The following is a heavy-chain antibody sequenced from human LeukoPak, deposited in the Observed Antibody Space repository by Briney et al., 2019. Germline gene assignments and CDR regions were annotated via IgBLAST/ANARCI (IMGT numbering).Heavy chain of an antibody. Sequence: NTSETLSLTCAVSGGSISSGGYSWSWIRQPPGKGLEWFGYIYHSGSTYYNPSLKSRVPISVDRSQNQFSLKLSSVTAADTAVYYCARALYYYDSSGYYYPDAFDIWGQGTMVTVAS. V-gene: IGHV4-30-2*01. CDR1: GGSISSGGYS. D-gene: IGHD3-22*01. CDR2: IYHSGST. CDR3: ARALYYYDSSGYYYPDAFDI. J-gene: IGHJ3*02.